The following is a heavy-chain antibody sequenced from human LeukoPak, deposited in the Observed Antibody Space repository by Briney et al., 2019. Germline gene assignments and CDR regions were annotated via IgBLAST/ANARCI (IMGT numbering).Heavy chain of an antibody. CDR2: INHSGST. CDR3: ARQEIGLRSFDP. J-gene: IGHJ5*02. Sequence: SETLSLTCAVYGGSFSDYYWSWIRQPPGKGLEWIGEINHSGSTNYKPSLRSRVTISLDTSKNQFSLNLSSVTVADTAVYYCARQEIGLRSFDPWGQGTLVTVSS. D-gene: IGHD3/OR15-3a*01. CDR1: GGSFSDYY. V-gene: IGHV4-34*01.